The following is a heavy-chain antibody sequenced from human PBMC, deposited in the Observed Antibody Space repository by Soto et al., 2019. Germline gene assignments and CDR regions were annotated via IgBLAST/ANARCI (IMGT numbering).Heavy chain of an antibody. CDR2: ISSGGTII. CDR3: ARVLIPQRYYYYGMDV. D-gene: IGHD1-1*01. V-gene: IGHV3-48*03. Sequence: PGGSLRLSCAASGFTFSSYEVNWVRQATGKGLEWVSYISSGGTIIYNADSVKGRFTISRDNAKNSLYLQMNSLRAEDTAVYYCARVLIPQRYYYYGMDVWGQGTTVTVSS. J-gene: IGHJ6*02. CDR1: GFTFSSYE.